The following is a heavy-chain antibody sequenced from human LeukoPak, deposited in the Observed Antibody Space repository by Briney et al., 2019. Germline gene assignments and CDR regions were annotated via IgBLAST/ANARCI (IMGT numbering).Heavy chain of an antibody. V-gene: IGHV3-23*01. CDR1: GFIFSSYA. Sequence: GGSLRLSCAASGFIFSSYAMNWVRQAPGKGLEWVSAISGDGDSTYYADSVKGRFTISRDNSKNTLYLQMNSLRAEDTAVYYWANTGAGYSGYDFDYWGQGTLVTVSS. CDR2: ISGDGDST. J-gene: IGHJ4*02. CDR3: ANTGAGYSGYDFDY. D-gene: IGHD5-12*01.